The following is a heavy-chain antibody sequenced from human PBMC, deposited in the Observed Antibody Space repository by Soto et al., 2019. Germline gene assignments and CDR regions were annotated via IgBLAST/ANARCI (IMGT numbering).Heavy chain of an antibody. V-gene: IGHV4-4*02. J-gene: IGHJ4*02. D-gene: IGHD6-19*01. CDR2: IFHSGSV. CDR1: GGSVSSSFF. CDR3: ARSFGWYAIDY. Sequence: QVLLQESGPGLVQPSGTLSLSCAVSGGSVSSSFFWGWVRQPPGKGLEWIGDIFHSGSVNYNPSLKSRVTISIEKSKNQFSLELNSVTTADTAVYYCARSFGWYAIDYWGQGTLVIVSS.